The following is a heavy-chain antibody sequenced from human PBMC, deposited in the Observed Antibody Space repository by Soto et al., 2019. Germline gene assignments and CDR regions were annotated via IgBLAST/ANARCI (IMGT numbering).Heavy chain of an antibody. V-gene: IGHV1-69*01. CDR1: GGTFSSYA. J-gene: IGHJ6*02. Sequence: QVQLVQSGAEVKKPGSSVKVSCKASGGTFSSYAISWVRQAPGQGLEWMGGIIPIFGTANYAQKFQGRVTITADESKSTAYMELSSLRSEDTAVYYCASGGRNVVVPAATPTYYYYYGMDVWGQGTTVTVSS. D-gene: IGHD2-2*01. CDR3: ASGGRNVVVPAATPTYYYYYGMDV. CDR2: IIPIFGTA.